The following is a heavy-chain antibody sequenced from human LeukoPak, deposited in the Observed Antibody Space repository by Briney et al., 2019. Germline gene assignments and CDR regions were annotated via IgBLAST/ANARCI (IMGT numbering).Heavy chain of an antibody. CDR1: TSR. CDR3: ARDLWNFYDDSGYNRDFDS. J-gene: IGHJ5*01. D-gene: IGHD3-22*01. CDR2: IGTYGGDT. Sequence: ASVKVSCKATSRISWVRQAPGQGLGWMGWIGTYGGDTYYAQKFQGRITVTTDTSTSTVYTELRNLRSDDTAVYYCARDLWNFYDDSGYNRDFDSWGQGTLVTVSS. V-gene: IGHV1-18*01.